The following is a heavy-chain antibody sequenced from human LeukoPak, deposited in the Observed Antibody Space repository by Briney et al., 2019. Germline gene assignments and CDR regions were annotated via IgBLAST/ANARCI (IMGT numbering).Heavy chain of an antibody. CDR2: INHNENS. V-gene: IGHV4-34*01. D-gene: IGHD2-15*01. J-gene: IGHJ5*02. CDR3: ARVREYCSDGTCSGKRFDP. Sequence: TSETLSLTCAVYGGSFNDYYWSWIRQPPGKGLEWIGEINHNENSNYNPSLKSRVTMSVDTSRNQFSLRLSSVTAADTGIYYCARVREYCSDGTCSGKRFDPWGQGNLLTVSS. CDR1: GGSFNDYY.